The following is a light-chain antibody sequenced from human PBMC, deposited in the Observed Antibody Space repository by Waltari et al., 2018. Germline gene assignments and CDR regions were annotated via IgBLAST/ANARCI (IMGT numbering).Light chain of an antibody. J-gene: IGKJ4*01. V-gene: IGKV3-15*01. Sequence: EIVMTQSPATLSLSPGESATLSCRASQNVYTNLAWYQHKSGQAPRLLISDASARATGVPSRFRGSESGTEFTLTISSLQSDDVAIYFCQQYNTWPPLTFGGGTRVDIK. CDR3: QQYNTWPPLT. CDR2: DAS. CDR1: QNVYTN.